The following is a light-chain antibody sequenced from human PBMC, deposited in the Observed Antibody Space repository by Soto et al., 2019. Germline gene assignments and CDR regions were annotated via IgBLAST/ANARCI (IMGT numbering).Light chain of an antibody. CDR2: DVV. Sequence: QSALTQPASVSGSPGQSITISCTGTSSDIGAYNYVSWYQHLPGKAPKLIIYDVVTRPSGVSTRFSASKSGNTASLTISGLQAEDEADYYCSSYTTRNTEVFGTGTK. J-gene: IGLJ1*01. V-gene: IGLV2-14*03. CDR3: SSYTTRNTEV. CDR1: SSDIGAYNY.